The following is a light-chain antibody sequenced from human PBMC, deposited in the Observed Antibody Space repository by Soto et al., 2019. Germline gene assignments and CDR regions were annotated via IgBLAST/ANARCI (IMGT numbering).Light chain of an antibody. Sequence: AIHMTQSPSSLSASVGDRVTITCRASQGIRTDLGWYQQKPGKAPKLLISSASSLQSGVPSRFSGSGSGTDFTLTISSLQPEDFATYYCLQDYSYPYTFGQGTKLEIK. CDR1: QGIRTD. J-gene: IGKJ2*01. CDR2: SAS. CDR3: LQDYSYPYT. V-gene: IGKV1-6*01.